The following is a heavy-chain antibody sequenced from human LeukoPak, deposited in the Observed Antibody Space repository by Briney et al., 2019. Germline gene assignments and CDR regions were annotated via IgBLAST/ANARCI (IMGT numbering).Heavy chain of an antibody. CDR2: IYYSGST. CDR1: GGSISSYY. V-gene: IGHV4-59*01. J-gene: IGHJ4*02. D-gene: IGHD6-19*01. Sequence: SETLSLTCTVSGGSISSYYWNWIRQSPGKGLEWIGEIYYSGSTNYNPSLKSRVTISVDTSKNQFSLRLPSVTAADTAVYYCAREGMAVGFARFPIFNYWGQGTLVTVSS. CDR3: AREGMAVGFARFPIFNY.